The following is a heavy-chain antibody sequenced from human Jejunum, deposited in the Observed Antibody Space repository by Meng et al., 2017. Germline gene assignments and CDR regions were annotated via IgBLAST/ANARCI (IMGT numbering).Heavy chain of an antibody. V-gene: IGHV4-39*07. CDR3: ARDLHHLRGFDWLPEYYFDS. J-gene: IGHJ4*02. CDR2: VFHGGTT. D-gene: IGHD3-9*01. CDR1: GGSITSTTSY. Sequence: SETLSLTCTVSGGSITSTTSYWGWIRQPPGKGLEWIGTVFHGGTTYYNPSLGSRVTISVDTSRSQFSLRLNSVTAADTAVYYCARDLHHLRGFDWLPEYYFDSWGQGTLVTVSS.